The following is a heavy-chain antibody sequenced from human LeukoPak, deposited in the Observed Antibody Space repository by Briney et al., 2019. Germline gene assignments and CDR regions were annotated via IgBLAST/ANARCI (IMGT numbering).Heavy chain of an antibody. Sequence: ASVKVSCKASGGTFSSYAISWVRQAPGQGLEWMGWISAYNGNTNYAQKLQGRVTMTTDTSTSTAYMELRSLRSDDTAVYYCARDPEVVPADNWFDPGAREPWSPSPQ. V-gene: IGHV1-18*01. D-gene: IGHD2-2*01. J-gene: IGHJ5*02. CDR2: ISAYNGNT. CDR1: GGTFSSYA. CDR3: ARDPEVVPADNWFDP.